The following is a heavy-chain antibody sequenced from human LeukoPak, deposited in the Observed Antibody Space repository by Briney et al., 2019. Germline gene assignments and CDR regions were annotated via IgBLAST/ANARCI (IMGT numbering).Heavy chain of an antibody. V-gene: IGHV4-34*01. J-gene: IGHJ6*03. D-gene: IGHD3-3*01. CDR1: GGSFSGYY. CDR2: INHSGST. Sequence: SETLSLTCAVYGGSFSGYYWSWIRQPPGKGLEWIGEINHSGSTKYNPSLKSRVTMSLDTSKNQFSLRLSSVTAADTAVYYCARSQEGYFDSWSGYHYYYYMDVWGKGTTVTVSS. CDR3: ARSQEGYFDSWSGYHYYYYMDV.